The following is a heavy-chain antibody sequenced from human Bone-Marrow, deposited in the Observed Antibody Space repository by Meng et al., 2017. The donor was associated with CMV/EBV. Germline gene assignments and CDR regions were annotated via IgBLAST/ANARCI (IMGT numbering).Heavy chain of an antibody. V-gene: IGHV1-18*01. CDR2: ISPYNGNP. D-gene: IGHD6-6*01. J-gene: IGHJ4*02. Sequence: SCKASGYTFMDYGITWVRPAPGQGLEWMGWISPYNGNPNSAQRLQGRLTMTADTSTTTAYMKLRSLRSDDTAVYYCARLDYSTSSCGHWGQGTLVTVSS. CDR3: ARLDYSTSSCGH. CDR1: GYTFMDYG.